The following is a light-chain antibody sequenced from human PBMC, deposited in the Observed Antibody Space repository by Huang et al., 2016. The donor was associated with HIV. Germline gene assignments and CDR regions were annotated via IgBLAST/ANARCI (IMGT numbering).Light chain of an antibody. CDR2: GAS. V-gene: IGKV3-15*01. CDR3: QQYDYWPPVT. J-gene: IGKJ1*01. CDR1: QSIKRT. Sequence: IVMTQSPVTLSVSPGERAALSCRAGQSIKRTLSWYQQKPGQAPRLLIYGASTRATGVPARFSGSGSGTEFTLTINNLQSDDFAVYYCQQYDYWPPVTFGQGTKV.